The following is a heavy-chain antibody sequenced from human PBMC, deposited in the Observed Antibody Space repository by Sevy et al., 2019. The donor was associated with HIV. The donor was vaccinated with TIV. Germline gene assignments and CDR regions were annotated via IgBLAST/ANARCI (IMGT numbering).Heavy chain of an antibody. CDR1: GFTFTTHG. D-gene: IGHD3-9*01. CDR3: ARDFTGYNGMDV. J-gene: IGHJ6*02. Sequence: GGSLRLSCTASGFTFTTHGMHWVRQAPGKGLEWVAVISYHGRNKFYGGSVEGRFTISRDNSTKTLYLQMNSLITEDKAVYYCARDFTGYNGMDVWGQGTMVTVSS. V-gene: IGHV3-30*03. CDR2: ISYHGRNK.